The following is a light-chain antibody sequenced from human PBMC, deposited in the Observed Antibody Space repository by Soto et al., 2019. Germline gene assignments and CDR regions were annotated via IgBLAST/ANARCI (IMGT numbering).Light chain of an antibody. CDR2: DAS. Sequence: DIQMTQSPSTLPASVGDRVTITCRASQSIRSWLAWYQQKPGKAPNLLIYDASRLASGVPPRFSGSGSGTEFTLTISSLQPDDFAIYYNQQYESYVNSFGPGTKLEIK. J-gene: IGKJ2*03. CDR1: QSIRSW. V-gene: IGKV1-5*01. CDR3: QQYESYVNS.